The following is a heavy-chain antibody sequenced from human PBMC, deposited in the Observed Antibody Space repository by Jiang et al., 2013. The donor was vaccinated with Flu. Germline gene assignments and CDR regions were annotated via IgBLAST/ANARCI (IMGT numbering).Heavy chain of an antibody. D-gene: IGHD2-2*01. CDR3: AREEGSSDYYGMDV. CDR2: IWYDGSNK. J-gene: IGHJ6*02. Sequence: QLVESGGGVVQPGRSLRLSCAASGFTFSSYGMHWVRQAPGKGLEWVAVIWYDGSNKYYADSVKGRFTISRDNSKNTLYLQMNSLRAEDTAVYYCAREEGSSDYYGMDVWGQETTVTVSS. V-gene: IGHV3-33*08. CDR1: GFTFSSYG.